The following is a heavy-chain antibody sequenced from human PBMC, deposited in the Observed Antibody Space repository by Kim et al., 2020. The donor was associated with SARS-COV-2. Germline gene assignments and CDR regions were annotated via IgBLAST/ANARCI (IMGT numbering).Heavy chain of an antibody. Sequence: SETLSLTCAVSGGSISSSNCWSWVRQPPGKGLEWIGEMCHSGSTNYNPSLKSRVTISADKSKYQFSLKLTSVTAADTAVYYCASAISRTVDYWGQGILVTVSS. V-gene: IGHV4-4*02. D-gene: IGHD3-9*01. CDR1: GGSISSSNC. J-gene: IGHJ4*02. CDR3: ASAISRTVDY. CDR2: MCHSGST.